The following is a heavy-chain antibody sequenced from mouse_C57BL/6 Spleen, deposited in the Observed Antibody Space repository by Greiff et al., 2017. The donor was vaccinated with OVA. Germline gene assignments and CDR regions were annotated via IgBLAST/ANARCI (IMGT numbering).Heavy chain of an antibody. D-gene: IGHD1-1*01. Sequence: QVQLQQPGAELVRPGSSVKLSCKASGYTFTSYWMDWVKQRPGQGLEWIGNIYPSDSETHYNQKFKDKATLTVDKSSSTAYMQLSSLTSEDSAVYYCARPKFPYYYGSSFYAMDYWGQGTSVTVSS. V-gene: IGHV1-61*01. CDR3: ARPKFPYYYGSSFYAMDY. CDR2: IYPSDSET. J-gene: IGHJ4*01. CDR1: GYTFTSYW.